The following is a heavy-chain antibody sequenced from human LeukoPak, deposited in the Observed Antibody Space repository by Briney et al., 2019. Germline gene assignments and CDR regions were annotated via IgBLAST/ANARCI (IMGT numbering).Heavy chain of an antibody. D-gene: IGHD2-15*01. J-gene: IGHJ5*02. V-gene: IGHV4-39*01. CDR3: ARHSSGYCSGGSCYSDWFDP. Sequence: SETLSLTCTVSGGSISSSSYYWGWIRQPPGKGLEWIGSIYYSGSTYYNPSLKSRITISVDTSKNQFSLKLSSVTAADTAVYYCARHSSGYCSGGSCYSDWFDPWGQGTLVTVSS. CDR2: IYYSGST. CDR1: GGSISSSSYY.